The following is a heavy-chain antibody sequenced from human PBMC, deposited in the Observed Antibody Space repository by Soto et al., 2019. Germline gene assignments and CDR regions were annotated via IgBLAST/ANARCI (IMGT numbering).Heavy chain of an antibody. J-gene: IGHJ6*02. Sequence: EVQLVESGGGLVEPGKSLRLSCVVSGFTYEDFAMHWVRQAPGKGLEWVSGISWNSASTGYADSVTGRFTISRDNAKNSLYLQMSNLTGDDTAMYYCVKDFRRYTNGLDVWGRGTAVTVSS. CDR2: ISWNSAST. CDR1: GFTYEDFA. V-gene: IGHV3-9*01. D-gene: IGHD5-18*01. CDR3: VKDFRRYTNGLDV.